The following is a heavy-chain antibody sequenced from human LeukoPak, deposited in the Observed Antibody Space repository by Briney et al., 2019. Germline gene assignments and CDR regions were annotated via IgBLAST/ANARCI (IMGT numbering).Heavy chain of an antibody. CDR1: GFSSSTAW. CDR2: IKSKTDGGTT. Sequence: GGSLTLSCAVSGFSSSTAWMSWVRQAPGKGLEWVGRIKSKTDGGTTDYAAPVKGRFTISRDDSKNTLYLQMNSLKTEDTAVYYCTTGSGWLVYTPRFDYWGQGTLVTVSS. D-gene: IGHD6-19*01. V-gene: IGHV3-15*01. CDR3: TTGSGWLVYTPRFDY. J-gene: IGHJ4*02.